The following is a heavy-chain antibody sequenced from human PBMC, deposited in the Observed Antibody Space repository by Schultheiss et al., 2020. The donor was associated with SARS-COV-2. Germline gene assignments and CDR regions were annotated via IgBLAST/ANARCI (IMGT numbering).Heavy chain of an antibody. V-gene: IGHV4-39*01. D-gene: IGHD2-15*01. J-gene: IGHJ6*02. CDR3: ARLGYCSGGSCPPEDYYGMDV. Sequence: SETLSLTCTVSGGSISSSSYYWGWIRQPPGKGLEWIGSIYYSGSTYYNPSLKSRVTISVDTSKNQFSLKLSSVTAADTAVYYCARLGYCSGGSCPPEDYYGMDVWGQGTTVTVSS. CDR2: IYYSGST. CDR1: GGSISSSSYY.